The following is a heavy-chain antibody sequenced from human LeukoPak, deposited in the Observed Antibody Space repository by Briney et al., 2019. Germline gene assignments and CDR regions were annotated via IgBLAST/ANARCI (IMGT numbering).Heavy chain of an antibody. V-gene: IGHV3-15*01. Sequence: GGSLRLSCAASGSTFSNAWMSWVRQAPGKGLEWVGRIKSIPHGGTTDYAAPVRGRFTISRDESKNTLFVQMNSLKTEDTAVYYCTTGSVGSPYHYWGQGTLVTVSS. D-gene: IGHD6-25*01. J-gene: IGHJ4*02. CDR3: TTGSVGSPYHY. CDR2: IKSIPHGGTT. CDR1: GSTFSNAW.